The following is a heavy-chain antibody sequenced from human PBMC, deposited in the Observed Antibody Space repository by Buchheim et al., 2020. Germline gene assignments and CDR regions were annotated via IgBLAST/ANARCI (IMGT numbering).Heavy chain of an antibody. CDR1: GFTFSSYG. V-gene: IGHV3-33*01. CDR2: IWYDGSNK. D-gene: IGHD6-13*01. J-gene: IGHJ4*02. CDR3: ARDTAAAGYCFDY. Sequence: VQLLESGGGVVQPGRSLRLSCAASGFTFSSYGMHWVRQAPGKGLEWVAVIWYDGSNKYYAASVKGRFTISRENCTDTLYLQMNSLRAEDTAVYYCARDTAAAGYCFDYWGQGTL.